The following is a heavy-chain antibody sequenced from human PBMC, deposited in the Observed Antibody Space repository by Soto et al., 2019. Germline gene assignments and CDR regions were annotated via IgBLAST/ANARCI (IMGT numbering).Heavy chain of an antibody. CDR1: GFTFSSYA. D-gene: IGHD1-26*01. J-gene: IGHJ4*02. Sequence: QVQLVESGGGVVQPGRSLRLSCAASGFTFSSYAMHWVRQAPGKGLEWVAVISYDGSNKYYADSVKGRFTISRDNSKNTLYLQMNSLRDEDTAVYYCASDTRDFDYWGQGTLVTVSS. CDR2: ISYDGSNK. CDR3: ASDTRDFDY. V-gene: IGHV3-30-3*01.